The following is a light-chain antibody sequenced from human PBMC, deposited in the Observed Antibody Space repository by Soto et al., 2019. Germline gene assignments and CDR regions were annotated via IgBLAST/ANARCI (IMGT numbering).Light chain of an antibody. CDR1: SSDVGGYNF. CDR3: SSYAGSNNYV. V-gene: IGLV2-8*01. J-gene: IGLJ1*01. CDR2: EVS. Sequence: QSALTQPPSASGSPRQSVTISCTGTSSDVGGYNFVSWYQQHSGKAPKLMIYEVSKRPSGVPDRFSGSKSGNTASLIVSGLQAEDEADYYCSSYAGSNNYVFGTGTKVTVL.